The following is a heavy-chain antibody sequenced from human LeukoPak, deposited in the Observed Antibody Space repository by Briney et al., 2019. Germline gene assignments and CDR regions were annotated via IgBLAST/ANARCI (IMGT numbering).Heavy chain of an antibody. J-gene: IGHJ3*02. CDR2: IWYDGSNK. V-gene: IGHV3-33*06. D-gene: IGHD1-26*01. CDR1: GFTFSSYG. CDR3: AKDSTGGIGAFDI. Sequence: PGGSLRLXCAASGFTFSSYGMHWVRQAPGKGLEWVAVIWYDGSNKYYADSVKGRFTISRDNSKNTLYLQMNSLRAEDTAVYYSAKDSTGGIGAFDIWGQGTMVTVSS.